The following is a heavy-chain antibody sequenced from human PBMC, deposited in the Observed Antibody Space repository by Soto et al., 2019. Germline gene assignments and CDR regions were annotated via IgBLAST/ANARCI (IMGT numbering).Heavy chain of an antibody. V-gene: IGHV1-18*01. J-gene: IGHJ4*02. CDR1: GYTFTSYG. CDR3: ARRGYCSGGSCGFDY. Sequence: AAVKVSCKASGYTFTSYGISWVRQAPGQGLEWMGWISAYNGNTNYAQKLQGRVTMTTDTSTSTAYMELRSLRSDDTAVYYCARRGYCSGGSCGFDYSGQGTLVTVSS. D-gene: IGHD2-15*01. CDR2: ISAYNGNT.